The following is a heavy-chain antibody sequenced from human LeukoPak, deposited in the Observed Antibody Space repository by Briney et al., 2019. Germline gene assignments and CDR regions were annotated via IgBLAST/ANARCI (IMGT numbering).Heavy chain of an antibody. CDR1: GFTFGDYA. CDR2: TRSKAYGGTT. J-gene: IGHJ4*02. V-gene: IGHV3-49*04. D-gene: IGHD5-24*01. Sequence: GGSLRLSCTASGFTFGDYAMSWVRQAPGKGLEWVGFTRSKAYGGTTEYAASVKGRFTISRDDSKSIAYLQMNSLNTEDTAVYYCTSSRDGYNFYFDYWGQGTLVTVSS. CDR3: TSSRDGYNFYFDY.